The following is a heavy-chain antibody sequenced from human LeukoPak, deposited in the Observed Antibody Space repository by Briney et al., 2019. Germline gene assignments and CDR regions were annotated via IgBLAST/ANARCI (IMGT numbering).Heavy chain of an antibody. Sequence: GGSLRLSCAPSGLTFTDFCMNCVRLAPRRGREWLANIKPDGNEQYYVDPVKGRFAISRDNAKNEVYLEMNSLRAEDTGVYYCAGRDSSRSPRAYWGQGTLVSVSS. CDR1: GLTFTDFC. CDR3: AGRDSSRSPRAY. CDR2: IKPDGNEQ. V-gene: IGHV3-7*01. J-gene: IGHJ4*02. D-gene: IGHD2-2*01.